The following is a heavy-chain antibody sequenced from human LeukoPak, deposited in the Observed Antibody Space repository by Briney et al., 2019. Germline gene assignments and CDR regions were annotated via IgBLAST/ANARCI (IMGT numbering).Heavy chain of an antibody. J-gene: IGHJ3*02. Sequence: PSETLSLTCAVYGASFSGYYWNWIRQTPDKGLEWIGEINHSGSTNYNPSLKSRVTMSVDTSKNQFSLKLSSVTAADTAVYYCASVPTDSPYSSVDAFDIWGKGTMVTVSS. V-gene: IGHV4-34*01. CDR2: INHSGST. CDR1: GASFSGYY. CDR3: ASVPTDSPYSSVDAFDI. D-gene: IGHD6-19*01.